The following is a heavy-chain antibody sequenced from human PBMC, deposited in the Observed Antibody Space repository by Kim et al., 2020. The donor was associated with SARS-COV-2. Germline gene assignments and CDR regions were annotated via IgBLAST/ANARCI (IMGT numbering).Heavy chain of an antibody. CDR3: ARDHCSGGSCLPAGAFDI. V-gene: IGHV1-46*01. J-gene: IGHJ3*02. D-gene: IGHD2-15*01. Sequence: PGRVTMTRDTSTSTVYMELSSLRSEDTAVYYCARDHCSGGSCLPAGAFDIWGQGTMVTVSS.